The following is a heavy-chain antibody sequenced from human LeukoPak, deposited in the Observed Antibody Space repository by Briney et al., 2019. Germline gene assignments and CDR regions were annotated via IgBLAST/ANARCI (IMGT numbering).Heavy chain of an antibody. CDR2: INHSGST. CDR1: GGSFSGYY. J-gene: IGHJ4*02. CDR3: ASTGYSSSWSSFDY. V-gene: IGHV4-34*01. D-gene: IGHD6-13*01. Sequence: IPSETLSLTCAVYGGSFSGYYWSWIRQPPGKGLEWIGEINHSGSTNYNPSLKSRVTISVHTSKNQFSLKLSSVTAADTAVYYCASTGYSSSWSSFDYWGQGTLVTVSS.